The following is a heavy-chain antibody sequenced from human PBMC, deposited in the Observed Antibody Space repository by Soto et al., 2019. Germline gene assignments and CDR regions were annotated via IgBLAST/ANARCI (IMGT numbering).Heavy chain of an antibody. CDR1: GYSFTSYW. CDR2: IDPSDSYT. CDR3: ARLGPKNYYGSGSYLGYYYGMDV. J-gene: IGHJ6*02. Sequence: HGESLKISCKGSGYSFTSYWISWVRQMPGKGLEWMGRIDPSDSYTNYSPSFQGHVTISADKSISTAYLQWSSLKASDTAMYYCARLGPKNYYGSGSYLGYYYGMDVWGQGTTVTVSS. V-gene: IGHV5-10-1*01. D-gene: IGHD3-10*01.